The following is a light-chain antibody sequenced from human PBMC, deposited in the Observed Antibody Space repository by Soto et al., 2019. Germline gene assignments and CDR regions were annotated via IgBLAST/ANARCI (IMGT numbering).Light chain of an antibody. V-gene: IGLV1-44*01. J-gene: IGLJ3*02. Sequence: QSVLTQPPSASGTPGQRVTISCSGSISKIGGNTVNWYQQVPGTAPKLLIYRDDQRPSGVPDRFSGSKSATSASLAISGLQSEDEADYYCAAWDDGLNGWVFGGGTNLTVL. CDR2: RDD. CDR1: ISKIGGNT. CDR3: AAWDDGLNGWV.